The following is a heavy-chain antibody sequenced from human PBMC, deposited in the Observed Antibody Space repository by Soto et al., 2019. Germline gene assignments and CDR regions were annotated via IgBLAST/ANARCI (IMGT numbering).Heavy chain of an antibody. CDR3: ARDCCSGGSCYCTTPLGYYYYYMDV. Sequence: GGSLRLSCAASGFTFSSYGMHWVRQAPGKGLEWVAVIWYDGSNKYYADSVKGRFTISRDNSKNTLYLQMNSLRAEDTAVYYCARDCCSGGSCYCTTPLGYYYYYMDVWGKGTTVTVSS. V-gene: IGHV3-33*01. CDR1: GFTFSSYG. CDR2: IWYDGSNK. J-gene: IGHJ6*03. D-gene: IGHD2-15*01.